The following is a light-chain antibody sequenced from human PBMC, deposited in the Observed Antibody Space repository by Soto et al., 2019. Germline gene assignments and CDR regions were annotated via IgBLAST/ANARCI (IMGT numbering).Light chain of an antibody. Sequence: IQLTQSPSSLSASVGDRVTITCRASQGISSYLAWYQQKPGKAPKLLLYVASTLQSGVPSRFSGSGSGTDFTLTISSLQPEDFATYYCQQLNSYPLTFCGGTKVEIK. CDR2: VAS. CDR1: QGISSY. V-gene: IGKV1-9*01. CDR3: QQLNSYPLT. J-gene: IGKJ4*01.